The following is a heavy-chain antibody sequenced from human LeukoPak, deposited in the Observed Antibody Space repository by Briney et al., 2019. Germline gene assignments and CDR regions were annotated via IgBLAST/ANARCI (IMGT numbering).Heavy chain of an antibody. CDR3: ASGPGDFGDPFDY. J-gene: IGHJ4*02. V-gene: IGHV3-30*03. CDR1: GFTFSSYD. Sequence: GGSLRLSCAASGFTFSSYDMHWVRQAPGKGLEWVAVISYDGNDKHYADSVKGRFTISRDNAKNTLYLQMYSLRVEDTAVYYCASGPGDFGDPFDYWGQGTLVTVSS. D-gene: IGHD4-17*01. CDR2: ISYDGNDK.